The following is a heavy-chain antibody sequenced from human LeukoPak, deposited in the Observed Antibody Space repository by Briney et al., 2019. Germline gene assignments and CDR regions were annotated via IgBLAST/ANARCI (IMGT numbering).Heavy chain of an antibody. Sequence: SETLSLTCTASGGSINTGGYYWSWIRQHPGKGLEWIGYIYYSGSTNYNPSLKSRVIISVDTSKNQFSLKLSSVTAADTAVYYCARQDYYDSSGYSLGYFDYWGQGTLVTVSS. CDR3: ARQDYYDSSGYSLGYFDY. CDR2: IYYSGST. J-gene: IGHJ4*02. D-gene: IGHD3-22*01. V-gene: IGHV4-61*08. CDR1: GGSINTGGYY.